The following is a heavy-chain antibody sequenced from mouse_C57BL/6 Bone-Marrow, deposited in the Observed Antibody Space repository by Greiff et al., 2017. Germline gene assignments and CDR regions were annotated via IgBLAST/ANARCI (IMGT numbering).Heavy chain of an antibody. CDR1: GYTFTSYW. CDR3: ARTTTVPYYFDY. CDR2: IDPSDSYT. J-gene: IGHJ2*01. V-gene: IGHV1-59*01. Sequence: VQLQQPGAELVRPGTSVKLSCKASGYTFTSYWMHWVKQRPGQGLEWIGVIDPSDSYTNYNQKFKGKATLTVDTSSSTAYMQLSSLTSEDSAVYYCARTTTVPYYFDYWGQGTTLTVSS. D-gene: IGHD1-1*01.